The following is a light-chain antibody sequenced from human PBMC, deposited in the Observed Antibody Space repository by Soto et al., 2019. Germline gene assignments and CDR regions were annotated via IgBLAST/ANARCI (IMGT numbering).Light chain of an antibody. CDR1: QSISSW. Sequence: DIQMTQSPSTLSASVGDRVTIICRASQSISSWLAWYQQKPGKAPKLLIYDASSLESGVPSRFSGSGSGTEFTLTISSLQPDDFATYYCQQYNSYSPETFGQGTKVEIK. CDR3: QQYNSYSPET. V-gene: IGKV1-5*02. J-gene: IGKJ1*01. CDR2: DAS.